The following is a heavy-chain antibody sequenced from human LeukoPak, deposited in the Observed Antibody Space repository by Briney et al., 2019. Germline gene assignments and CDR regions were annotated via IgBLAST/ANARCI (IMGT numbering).Heavy chain of an antibody. CDR2: IKQDGSEK. V-gene: IGHV3-7*03. CDR1: GFTFSSYW. CDR3: ASCMVVNYDFWSGPPVGDYFDY. Sequence: GGSLRLSCAASGFTFSSYWMSWVRQAPGKGLEWVANIKQDGSEKYYVDSVKGRFTISRDNAKNSLYLQMNSLRAEDTAVYYCASCMVVNYDFWSGPPVGDYFDYWGQGTLVTVSS. D-gene: IGHD3-3*01. J-gene: IGHJ4*02.